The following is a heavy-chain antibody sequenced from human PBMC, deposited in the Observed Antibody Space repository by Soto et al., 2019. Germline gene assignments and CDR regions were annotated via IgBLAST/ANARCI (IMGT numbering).Heavy chain of an antibody. CDR3: ARGAGITGTARRWFDP. V-gene: IGHV4-30-2*01. J-gene: IGHJ5*02. Sequence: PSETLSLTCAVSGGSISSGGYSWSWIRQPPGKGLEWIGYIYHSGSTYYNPSLKSRVTILVDRSKNQFSLKLSSVTAADTAVYYCARGAGITGTARRWFDPWGQGTLVTVSS. D-gene: IGHD1-20*01. CDR2: IYHSGST. CDR1: GGSISSGGYS.